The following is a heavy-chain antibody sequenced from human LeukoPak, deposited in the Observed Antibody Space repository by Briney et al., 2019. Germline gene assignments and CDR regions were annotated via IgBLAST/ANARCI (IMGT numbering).Heavy chain of an antibody. J-gene: IGHJ4*02. Sequence: GASVKVSCKASGYTFTGYYMHWVRQAPGQGLEWMGWINPNSGGTNYAQKFQGRVTMTRDTSISTAYMELSRLRSDDTAVYYCARGGQLPVSWVVAATWGYFDYWGQGTLVTVSS. CDR3: ARGGQLPVSWVVAATWGYFDY. CDR1: GYTFTGYY. D-gene: IGHD2-15*01. CDR2: INPNSGGT. V-gene: IGHV1-2*02.